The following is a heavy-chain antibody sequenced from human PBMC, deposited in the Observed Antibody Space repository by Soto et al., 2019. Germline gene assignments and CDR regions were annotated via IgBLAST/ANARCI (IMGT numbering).Heavy chain of an antibody. Sequence: SETLSLTCTVSNISITTDLDYWGWVRQPPGKGLEWIGYIYYSGSTYYNPSLKSRVTISVDASKNQFSLKLSSVTAADTAVYYCARGQLELVGIYYYYGMDVWGQGTTVTVSS. CDR3: ARGQLELVGIYYYYGMDV. J-gene: IGHJ6*02. CDR1: NISITTDLDY. V-gene: IGHV4-31*03. CDR2: IYYSGST. D-gene: IGHD1-1*01.